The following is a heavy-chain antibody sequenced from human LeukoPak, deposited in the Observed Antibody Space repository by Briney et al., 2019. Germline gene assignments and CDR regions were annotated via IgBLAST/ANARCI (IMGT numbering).Heavy chain of an antibody. Sequence: GGSLRLSCAASGFTFSSYAMSWVRQAPGKGLEWVSAISGSGGSTYYADSVKGRFTISGDNSKNTLYLQMNSLRAEDTAVSYCAKGPIVGATPHISWFDPWGQGTLVTVSS. CDR3: AKGPIVGATPHISWFDP. CDR2: ISGSGGST. CDR1: GFTFSSYA. V-gene: IGHV3-23*01. J-gene: IGHJ5*02. D-gene: IGHD1-26*01.